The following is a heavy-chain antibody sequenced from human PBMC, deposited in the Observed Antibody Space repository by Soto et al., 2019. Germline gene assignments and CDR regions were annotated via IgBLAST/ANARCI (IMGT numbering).Heavy chain of an antibody. V-gene: IGHV1-3*01. D-gene: IGHD3-3*01. CDR3: ARDFRPNLEWAPSYGMAV. Sequence: ASVKVSCKASGYTFTSYAMHWVRQAPGQRLEWMGWINAGNGNTKYSQKFQGRVTITRDTSASTAYMELSSLRSEDTAVYYCARDFRPNLEWAPSYGMAVWGQGTTVTVSS. CDR2: INAGNGNT. CDR1: GYTFTSYA. J-gene: IGHJ6*02.